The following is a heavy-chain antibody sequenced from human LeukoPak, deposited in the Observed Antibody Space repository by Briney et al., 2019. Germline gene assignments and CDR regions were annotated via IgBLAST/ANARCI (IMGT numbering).Heavy chain of an antibody. CDR3: ASVVHYGDYSFDY. CDR1: GGTFSSYA. CDR2: IIPIFGTA. Sequence: SVKVSCKASGGTFSSYAISWVRQAPGQGLEWMGGIIPIFGTANYAQKFQGRVTITADESTSTAYMELSSLRSEDTAVYYCASVVHYGDYSFDYWGQGTLVTVSS. D-gene: IGHD4-17*01. V-gene: IGHV1-69*13. J-gene: IGHJ4*02.